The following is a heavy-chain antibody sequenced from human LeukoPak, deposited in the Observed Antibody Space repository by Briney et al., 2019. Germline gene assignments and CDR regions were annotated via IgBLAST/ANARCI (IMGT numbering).Heavy chain of an antibody. Sequence: HPGGSLRLSCAASGFTFSNYWMSWVRQAPGKGLEWVANIKQHGSEKYYVDSVKGRFTISRDNAKNSLFLQMNSLRTEDTAVYYCARDHSLRGFDYWGQGTLVTVSS. CDR2: IKQHGSEK. CDR3: ARDHSLRGFDY. CDR1: GFTFSNYW. D-gene: IGHD3-10*01. V-gene: IGHV3-7*01. J-gene: IGHJ4*02.